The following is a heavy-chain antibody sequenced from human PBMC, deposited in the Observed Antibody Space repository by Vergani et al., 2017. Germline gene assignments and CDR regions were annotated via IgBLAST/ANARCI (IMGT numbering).Heavy chain of an antibody. CDR2: INAGNGNT. Sequence: QVQLVQSGAEVKKPGASVKVSCKASGYTFTSYAMHWVRQGPGQRLEWMGWINAGNGNTNYAQKLQGRVTMTTDTSTSTAYMELRSLRSDDTAVYYCARGGYYDILTGYLTNGMDVWGQGTTVTVSS. V-gene: IGHV1-3*01. J-gene: IGHJ6*02. CDR3: ARGGYYDILTGYLTNGMDV. D-gene: IGHD3-9*01. CDR1: GYTFTSYA.